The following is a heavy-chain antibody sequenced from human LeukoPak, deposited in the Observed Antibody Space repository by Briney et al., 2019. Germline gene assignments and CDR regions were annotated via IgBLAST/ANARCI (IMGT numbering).Heavy chain of an antibody. CDR1: GSTFDDYA. CDR2: ISWNSGSI. J-gene: IGHJ4*02. Sequence: PGRSLRLSCAASGSTFDDYAMHWVRQAPGKGLEWVSGISWNSGSIGYADSVKGRFTISRDNAKNSLYLQMNSLRAEDTALYYCVTAMGLYYFDYWGQGTLVTVSS. V-gene: IGHV3-9*01. CDR3: VTAMGLYYFDY. D-gene: IGHD4/OR15-4a*01.